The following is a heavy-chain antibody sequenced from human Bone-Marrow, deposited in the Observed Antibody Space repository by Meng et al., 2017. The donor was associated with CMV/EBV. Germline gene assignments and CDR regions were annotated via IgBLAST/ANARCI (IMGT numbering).Heavy chain of an antibody. CDR1: GYIHNNYW. V-gene: IGHV5-51*01. CDR2: IFPGDSDT. CDR3: VRHNGWTTNYFDH. D-gene: IGHD4-17*01. Sequence: KTSGYIHNNYWIGWVRQMPGKGLEWMDIIFPGDSDTRYSPSFKGQVAISAVQSISTAYLQWSSLKASDTATYYCVRHNGWTTNYFDHWGQGTLVTVSS. J-gene: IGHJ4*02.